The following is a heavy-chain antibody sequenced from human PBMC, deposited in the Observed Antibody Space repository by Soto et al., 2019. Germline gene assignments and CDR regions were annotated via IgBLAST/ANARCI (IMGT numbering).Heavy chain of an antibody. D-gene: IGHD6-19*01. CDR2: FDPEDGET. CDR3: ATLPSYSSGWYSVYFEY. CDR1: GYTLTELS. V-gene: IGHV1-24*01. J-gene: IGHJ4*02. Sequence: ASVKVSCKVSGYTLTELSMHWVRQAPGKGLEWMGGFDPEDGETIYAQKFQGRVTMTEDTSTDTAYMELSSLRSEDTAVYYCATLPSYSSGWYSVYFEYWGQGTLVTVSS.